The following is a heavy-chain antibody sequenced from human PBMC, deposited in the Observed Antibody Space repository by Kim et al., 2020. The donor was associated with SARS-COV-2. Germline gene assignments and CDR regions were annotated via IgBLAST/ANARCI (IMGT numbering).Heavy chain of an antibody. D-gene: IGHD5-18*01. V-gene: IGHV3-66*01. Sequence: TYYADSVKGRFTMSRDNSKNTLYLQVNSLRAEDTAVYYCARDTPTMATIYWGQGTLVTVSS. J-gene: IGHJ4*02. CDR3: ARDTPTMATIY. CDR2: T.